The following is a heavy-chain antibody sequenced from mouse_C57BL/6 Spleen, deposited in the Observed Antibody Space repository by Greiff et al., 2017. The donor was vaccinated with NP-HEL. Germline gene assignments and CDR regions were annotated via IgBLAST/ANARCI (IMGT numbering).Heavy chain of an antibody. CDR2: IDPSDSHT. Sequence: QVQLQQPGAELVMPGASVKLSCKASGYTFTSYWMHWVKQRPGQGLEWIGEIDPSDSHTNYNQKFKGKSTLTVDKSSSTAYMQLSSLTSEDSAVYYCARVKDSNYVGYWGQGTTLTVSS. V-gene: IGHV1-69*01. J-gene: IGHJ2*01. D-gene: IGHD2-5*01. CDR3: ARVKDSNYVGY. CDR1: GYTFTSYW.